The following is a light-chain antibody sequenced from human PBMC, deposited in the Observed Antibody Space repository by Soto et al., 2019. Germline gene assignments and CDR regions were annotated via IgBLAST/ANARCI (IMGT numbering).Light chain of an antibody. J-gene: IGLJ3*02. V-gene: IGLV7-43*01. CDR3: LLYYAGVQV. CDR1: TGAVTSGHY. Sequence: QAVVTQESSLTVSPGGTVTLTCASSTGAVTSGHYANWIQQKPGQTPMALIHSTSTKHSWTPARFSGSLLGDKAALTLSGVQPEDEADYYCLLYYAGVQVFGGGTKVTVL. CDR2: STS.